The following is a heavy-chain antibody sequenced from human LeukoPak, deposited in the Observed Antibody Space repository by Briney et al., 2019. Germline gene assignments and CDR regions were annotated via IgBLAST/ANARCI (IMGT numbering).Heavy chain of an antibody. Sequence: SETLSLTCSVSGVSITGDEDFWTWIRQPPGKGLELIGYVHHSGNRYYDSSLGSRLTISVDRSKNQFSLRLSSVTAADTAVYYCARNGCSSSTCKTEWGQGTLVIVSS. D-gene: IGHD2-2*01. J-gene: IGHJ4*02. CDR3: ARNGCSSSTCKTE. V-gene: IGHV4-30-2*01. CDR1: GVSITGDEDF. CDR2: VHHSGNR.